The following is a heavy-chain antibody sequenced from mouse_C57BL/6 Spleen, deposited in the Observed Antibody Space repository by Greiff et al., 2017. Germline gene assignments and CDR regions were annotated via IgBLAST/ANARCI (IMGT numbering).Heavy chain of an antibody. J-gene: IGHJ4*01. CDR2: ISSGGSYT. D-gene: IGHD1-1*01. Sequence: EVQLVESGGDLVKPGGSLKLSCAASGFTFSSYGMSWVRQTPDKRLEWVATISSGGSYTYYPDSVKGRFTISRDNAKNTLYLQMSSLKSEDTAMYYCASHYYGSSPHAMDYWGQGTSVTVSS. CDR3: ASHYYGSSPHAMDY. CDR1: GFTFSSYG. V-gene: IGHV5-6*01.